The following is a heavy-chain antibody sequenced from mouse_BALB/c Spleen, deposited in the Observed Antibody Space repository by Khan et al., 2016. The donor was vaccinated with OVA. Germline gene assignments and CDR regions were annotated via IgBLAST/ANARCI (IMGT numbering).Heavy chain of an antibody. J-gene: IGHJ2*01. D-gene: IGHD1-1*02. CDR3: ARIYGGYFDY. Sequence: VQLKESGPELVKPGASVKISCKASGYSFTGYFMHWVMQSHGKSLEWIGRINPHIGETLYNQQFKDKATLTVDESSSTANMELRSLASEDSADYYCARIYGGYFDYWGQGTTLTVSS. CDR1: GYSFTGYF. V-gene: IGHV1-20*02. CDR2: INPHIGET.